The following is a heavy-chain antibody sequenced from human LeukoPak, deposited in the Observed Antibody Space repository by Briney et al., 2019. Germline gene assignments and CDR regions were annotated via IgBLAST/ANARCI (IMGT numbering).Heavy chain of an antibody. D-gene: IGHD4-11*01. V-gene: IGHV3-7*01. CDR2: LWPDGSDI. CDR1: GFIFSNSY. Sequence: PGGSLRLSCAASGFIFSNSYMSWVRQAPTKGLEWVATLWPDGSDIYYLDSVKGRFTISRDNAENSLYLHMNSLTVEDTAVYYCARLLGHVTTYDHWGQGTLVTVSS. CDR3: ARLLGHVTTYDH. J-gene: IGHJ4*02.